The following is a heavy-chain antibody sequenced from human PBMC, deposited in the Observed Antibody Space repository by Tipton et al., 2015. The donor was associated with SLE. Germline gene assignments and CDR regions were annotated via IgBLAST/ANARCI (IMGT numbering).Heavy chain of an antibody. V-gene: IGHV4-34*01. D-gene: IGHD6-13*01. CDR1: GGSFSGYY. Sequence: TLSLTCAVYGGSFSGYYWSWIRQPPGKGLEWIGSIYYSGSTYYNPSLKSRVTISVDTSKNQFSLKLSSVTAADTAVYYCARDGAAGDFDYWGQGTLVTVSS. J-gene: IGHJ4*02. CDR2: IYYSGST. CDR3: ARDGAAGDFDY.